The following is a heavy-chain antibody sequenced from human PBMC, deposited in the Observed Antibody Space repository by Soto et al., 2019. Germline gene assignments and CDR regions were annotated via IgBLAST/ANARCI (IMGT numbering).Heavy chain of an antibody. D-gene: IGHD6-6*01. CDR1: GGSISSYY. Sequence: PSETLSLTCTVSGGSISSYYWSWIRQPPGKGLEWIGYIYYSGSTNYNPSLKSRVTISVDTSKNQFSLKLSSVTAADTAVYYCARAPDSSLDWDRYYYGMDVWGQGTTVTVSS. V-gene: IGHV4-59*01. CDR2: IYYSGST. J-gene: IGHJ6*02. CDR3: ARAPDSSLDWDRYYYGMDV.